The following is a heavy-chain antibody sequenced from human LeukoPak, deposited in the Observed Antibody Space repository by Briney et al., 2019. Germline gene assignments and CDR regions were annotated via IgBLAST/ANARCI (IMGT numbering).Heavy chain of an antibody. Sequence: QVQLQESGPGLVKPSQTLSLTCTVSGGSISSTSYYWSWIRQPAGKGLEWIGRTYSSGSTNYNPSLKSRVTISVEMSNNQFSLKLSSVTAADTAIYYCAREASLALDSWGQGTLVTVSS. J-gene: IGHJ4*02. CDR1: GGSISSTSYY. CDR2: TYSSGST. CDR3: AREASLALDS. D-gene: IGHD3-10*01. V-gene: IGHV4-61*02.